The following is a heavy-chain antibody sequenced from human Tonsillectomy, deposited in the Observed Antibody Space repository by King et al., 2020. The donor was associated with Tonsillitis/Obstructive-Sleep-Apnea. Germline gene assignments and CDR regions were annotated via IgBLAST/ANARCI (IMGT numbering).Heavy chain of an antibody. CDR3: ARGDIVVVPAAMVYYYYMDV. J-gene: IGHJ6*03. D-gene: IGHD2-2*01. Sequence: VQLQQWGAGLLKPSETLSLTCAVYGGSFSGYYWSWIRQPPGKGLEGIGEINHSGSTNYNPSLKSLVTISVDTSKNQFSLNLSSVTAADTAVYYCARGDIVVVPAAMVYYYYMDVWGKGTTVTVSS. CDR2: INHSGST. CDR1: GGSFSGYY. V-gene: IGHV4-34*01.